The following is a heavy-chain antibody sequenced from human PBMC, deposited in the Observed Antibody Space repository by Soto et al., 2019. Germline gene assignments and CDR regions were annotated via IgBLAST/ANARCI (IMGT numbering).Heavy chain of an antibody. D-gene: IGHD3-16*02. CDR1: GFTFSSYS. CDR2: ISSSSSTI. Sequence: PGGSLRLSCAASGFTFSSYSMNWVRQAPGKGLEWVSYISSSSSTIYYADSVKGRFTISRDNAKNSLYLQMNSLRDEDTAVYYCARDLHGRGLRLGELSSNKVQGTYWGQGTLVTVSS. V-gene: IGHV3-48*02. J-gene: IGHJ4*02. CDR3: ARDLHGRGLRLGELSSNKVQGTY.